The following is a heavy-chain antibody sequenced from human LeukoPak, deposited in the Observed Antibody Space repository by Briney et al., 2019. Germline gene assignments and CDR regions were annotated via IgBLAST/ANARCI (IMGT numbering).Heavy chain of an antibody. V-gene: IGHV1-18*01. J-gene: IGHJ4*02. CDR3: AGGPPSYCSGGSCYLSSY. CDR1: GYTFTSYG. Sequence: ASVKVSCKASGYTFTSYGISWVRQAPGQGLEWMGWISAYNGNTNYAQKLQGRVTMTTDTSTSTAYMELRSLRSDDTAVYYCAGGPPSYCSGGSCYLSSYWGQGTLVTVSS. D-gene: IGHD2-15*01. CDR2: ISAYNGNT.